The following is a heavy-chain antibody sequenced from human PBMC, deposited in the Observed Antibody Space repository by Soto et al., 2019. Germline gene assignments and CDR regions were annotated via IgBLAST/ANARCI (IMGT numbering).Heavy chain of an antibody. Sequence: ASVKVSCKASGYTFTGYYMHWVRQAPGQGLEWMGWINPNSGGTNYAQKFQGWVTMTRETSISTAYMELSRLRSDDTAVYYCARVGTVTTSAGSYGMDVWGQGTTVTVSS. CDR1: GYTFTGYY. V-gene: IGHV1-2*04. J-gene: IGHJ6*02. CDR3: ARVGTVTTSAGSYGMDV. CDR2: INPNSGGT. D-gene: IGHD4-4*01.